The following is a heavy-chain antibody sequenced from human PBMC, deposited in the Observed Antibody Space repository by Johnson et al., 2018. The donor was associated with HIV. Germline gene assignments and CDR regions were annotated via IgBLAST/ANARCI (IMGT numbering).Heavy chain of an antibody. Sequence: MQLVESGGGLIQPGGSLRLSCAVSGFTVSTKYMTWVRQAPGKGLEWVSVIYSGGSTYYTDSVKGRFTISRDNSKNTLYLQMNSLRAEDTAVYYCARRGRRADDAFDIWGQGTMVTVSS. CDR3: ARRGRRADDAFDI. V-gene: IGHV3-66*03. CDR1: GFTVSTKY. J-gene: IGHJ3*02. D-gene: IGHD3-16*01. CDR2: IYSGGST.